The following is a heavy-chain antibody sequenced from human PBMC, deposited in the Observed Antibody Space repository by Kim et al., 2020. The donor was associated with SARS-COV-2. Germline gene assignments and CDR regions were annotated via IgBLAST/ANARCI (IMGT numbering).Heavy chain of an antibody. D-gene: IGHD3-22*01. V-gene: IGHV4-59*09. CDR3: ARGATYYYDSSVLGY. Sequence: PSLKRRVTISVDTSKNQFSLKLSSVTAADTAVYYCARGATYYYDSSVLGYWGQGTLVTVSS. J-gene: IGHJ4*02.